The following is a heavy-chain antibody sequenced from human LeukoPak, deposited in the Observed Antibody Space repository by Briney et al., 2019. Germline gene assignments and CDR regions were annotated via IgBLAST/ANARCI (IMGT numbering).Heavy chain of an antibody. CDR3: ARDGNYYDSRLDYYYYYMDV. V-gene: IGHV4-61*02. Sequence: SQTLSLTCTVSGGSISSGSYYWSWIRQPAGKGLVWIGRIYTSGRTNYNPSLKRRVTISVDTSKNQFSLKLSSVTAADTAVYYCARDGNYYDSRLDYYYYYMDVWGKGTTVTVSS. CDR1: GGSISSGSYY. J-gene: IGHJ6*03. D-gene: IGHD3-22*01. CDR2: IYTSGRT.